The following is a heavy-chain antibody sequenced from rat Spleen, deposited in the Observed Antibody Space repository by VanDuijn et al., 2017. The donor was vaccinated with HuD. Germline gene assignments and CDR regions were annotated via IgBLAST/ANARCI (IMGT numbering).Heavy chain of an antibody. J-gene: IGHJ2*01. CDR3: ARLGSYGDY. D-gene: IGHD1-3*01. V-gene: IGHV2-30*01. Sequence: QVQLKESGPGLVQPSQTLSLTCTVSGFSLTTSNVHWVRQPTGKGLEWMGVIWTSGNTDYNSTLKSRLSISRDTSKSQVFLKMISLQTEDTATSYCARLGSYGDYWGQGVMVTVSS. CDR1: GFSLTTSN. CDR2: IWTSGNT.